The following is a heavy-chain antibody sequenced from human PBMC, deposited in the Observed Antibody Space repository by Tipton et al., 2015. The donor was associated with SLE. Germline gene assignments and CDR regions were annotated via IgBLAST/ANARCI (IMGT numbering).Heavy chain of an antibody. CDR3: ARGGMNIVVVVASWNWFDP. V-gene: IGHV4-38-2*02. D-gene: IGHD2-15*01. J-gene: IGHJ5*02. CDR1: GYSISSGYY. Sequence: LRLSCTVSGYSISSGYYWGWIRQPPGKGLEWIGSIYHSGSTNYNPSLKSRVTISVDTSKNQFSLKLSSVTAADTAVYYCARGGMNIVVVVASWNWFDPWGQGTLVTVSS. CDR2: IYHSGST.